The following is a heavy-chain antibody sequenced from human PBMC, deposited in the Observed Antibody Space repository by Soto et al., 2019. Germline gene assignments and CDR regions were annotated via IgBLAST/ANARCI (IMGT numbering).Heavy chain of an antibody. V-gene: IGHV1-18*01. J-gene: IGHJ4*02. CDR3: ARGTVVTHFDY. Sequence: GASVKVSCKASGYTFASYAMSWMRQAPGQGLEWMGWISAYNGNTNYAQKLQGRVTMTTDTYTSTAYMELSSLRSEDTAVYYCARGTVVTHFDYWGQGTLVTVSS. CDR2: ISAYNGNT. D-gene: IGHD2-15*01. CDR1: GYTFASYA.